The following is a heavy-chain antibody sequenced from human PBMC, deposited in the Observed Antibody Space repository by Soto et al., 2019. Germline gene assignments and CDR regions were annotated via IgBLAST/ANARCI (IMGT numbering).Heavy chain of an antibody. CDR2: IIPIFGTA. V-gene: IGHV1-69*13. D-gene: IGHD1-7*01. Sequence: SVKVSCKTSGYTCSAYDIYWVRQAPGQGLEWMGGIIPIFGTANYAQKFQGRVTITADESTSTAYMELSSLRSEDTAVYYCASQDGGNWKYIYWGQGTLVTLS. CDR1: GYTCSAYD. J-gene: IGHJ4*02. CDR3: ASQDGGNWKYIY.